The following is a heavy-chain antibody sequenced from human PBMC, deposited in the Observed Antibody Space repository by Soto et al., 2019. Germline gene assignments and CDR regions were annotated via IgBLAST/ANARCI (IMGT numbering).Heavy chain of an antibody. CDR3: ARAKYSTSWYIFDN. CDR2: IYYSEST. CDR1: GGSISSYY. J-gene: IGHJ4*02. V-gene: IGHV4-59*01. Sequence: PSETLSLTCTVSGGSISSYYWSWIRQPPGKGLDWIGYIYYSESTNYNPSLKSRVTISVDTSKNQFSLKLDSVTAADTAVYYCARAKYSTSWYIFDNWGQGTLVTVS. D-gene: IGHD6-13*01.